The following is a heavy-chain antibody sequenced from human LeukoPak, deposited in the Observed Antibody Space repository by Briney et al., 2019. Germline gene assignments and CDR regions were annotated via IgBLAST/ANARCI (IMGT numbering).Heavy chain of an antibody. D-gene: IGHD6-6*01. V-gene: IGHV2-70*11. CDR3: ARIGAARPYYYYGMDV. CDR2: IDWDDDK. Sequence: SGPTLVNPTQTLTLTCTFSGFSLSTGGMCVSWIRQPPGKALEWLARIDWDDDKYYSTSLKTRLTISKDTSKNQVVLTMTNMDPVDTATYYCARIGAARPYYYYGMDVWGQGTTVTVSS. CDR1: GFSLSTGGMC. J-gene: IGHJ6*02.